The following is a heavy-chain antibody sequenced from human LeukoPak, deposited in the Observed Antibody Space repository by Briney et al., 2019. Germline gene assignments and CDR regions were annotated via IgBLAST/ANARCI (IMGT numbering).Heavy chain of an antibody. CDR2: ISHSGTT. V-gene: IGHV4-39*07. Sequence: SETLSLTCTVSGGSFSSYIYPWGWIRQPPGKGLEWIGSISHSGTTYYNPSLKSRVTISIDTSKSQFSLKLNSVTAADTAVYYCARVIVSYRYDANWFDPWGQGTLVTVSS. D-gene: IGHD2-8*01. J-gene: IGHJ5*02. CDR1: GGSFSSYIYP. CDR3: ARVIVSYRYDANWFDP.